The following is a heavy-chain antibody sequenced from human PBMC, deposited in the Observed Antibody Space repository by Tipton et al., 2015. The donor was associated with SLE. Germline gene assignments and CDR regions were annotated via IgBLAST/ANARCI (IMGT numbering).Heavy chain of an antibody. Sequence: TLSLTCAVYGGSVSGHYWSWIRQPPGKGLEWIGEINHSGRTNYNPSLKSRVTISVDTSKNQFSLKLSSVTAADTAVYYCARGHTAMVGSLYYYGMDVWGQGPTVNGSS. D-gene: IGHD5-18*01. CDR1: GGSVSGHY. CDR3: ARGHTAMVGSLYYYGMDV. V-gene: IGHV4-34*01. CDR2: INHSGRT. J-gene: IGHJ6*02.